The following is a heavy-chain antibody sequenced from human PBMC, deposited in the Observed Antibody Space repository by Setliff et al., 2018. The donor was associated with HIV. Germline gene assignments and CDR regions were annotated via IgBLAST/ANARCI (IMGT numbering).Heavy chain of an antibody. CDR1: GGSISSSSYY. D-gene: IGHD6-13*01. J-gene: IGHJ4*02. CDR3: AREIKYSSSSSYFDY. V-gene: IGHV4-39*07. Sequence: PSETLSLTCTVSGGSISSSSYYWGWIRQPPGKGLEWIGSIYYSGSGYYNPSLKSLVTISVDTSKNQFSLKLSSVTAADTAVYYCAREIKYSSSSSYFDYWGQGTLVTVSS. CDR2: IYYSGSG.